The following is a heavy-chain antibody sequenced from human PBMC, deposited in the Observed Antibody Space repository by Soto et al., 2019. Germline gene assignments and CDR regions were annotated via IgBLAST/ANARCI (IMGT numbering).Heavy chain of an antibody. J-gene: IGHJ4*02. CDR2: IYYSGST. CDR3: ARAVTYGYYYDSSGYYLNG. V-gene: IGHV4-30-4*01. CDR1: RGSITSSGYY. Sequence: PSETLSLTCSVSRGSITSSGYYWSWIRQPPGKGLEWIGYIYYSGSTYYNPSLKSRVTISVDTSKNQFSLKLSSVTAADTAVYYCARAVTYGYYYDSSGYYLNGWGQGTLVTVSS. D-gene: IGHD3-22*01.